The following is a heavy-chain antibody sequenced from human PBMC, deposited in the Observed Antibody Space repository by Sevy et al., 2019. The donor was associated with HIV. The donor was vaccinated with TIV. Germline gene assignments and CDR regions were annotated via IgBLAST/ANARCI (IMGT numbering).Heavy chain of an antibody. J-gene: IGHJ4*02. V-gene: IGHV4-34*01. D-gene: IGHD3-3*01. CDR3: ARREDYDFWSGSTQPDY. Sequence: SQILSLTCAVYGGSFSGYYWSWIRQPPGKGLEWIGEINHSGSTNYNPSLKSRVTISVDTSKNQFSLKLSSVTAADTAVYYCARREDYDFWSGSTQPDYWGQGTLVTVSS. CDR1: GGSFSGYY. CDR2: INHSGST.